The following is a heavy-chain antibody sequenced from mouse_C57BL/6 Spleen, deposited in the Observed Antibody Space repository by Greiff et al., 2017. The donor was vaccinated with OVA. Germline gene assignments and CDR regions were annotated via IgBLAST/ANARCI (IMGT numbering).Heavy chain of an antibody. Sequence: VQLQQSGAELVRPGASVKLSCTASGFNIKDDYMHWVKQRPEQGLEWIGWIDPENGDTEYASKFQGKATITADTSSNTAYLQLSSLTSEDTAVYYCTTDSSGDWGQGTTLTVSS. V-gene: IGHV14-4*01. D-gene: IGHD3-2*02. J-gene: IGHJ2*01. CDR2: IDPENGDT. CDR3: TTDSSGD. CDR1: GFNIKDDY.